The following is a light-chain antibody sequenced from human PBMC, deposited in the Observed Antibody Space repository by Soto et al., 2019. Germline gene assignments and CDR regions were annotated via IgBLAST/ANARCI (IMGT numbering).Light chain of an antibody. CDR2: DVS. CDR1: SSDVGGYNY. Sequence: QSVLTQPASVSGSPGQSITISCTGTSSDVGGYNYVSWYQQHPGKAPKLMIYDVSNRPSGVSNRFSGSKSGNTASLTIPGLQAEDEADYYCSSYTSSSTLVFGTGTKVPVL. V-gene: IGLV2-14*01. J-gene: IGLJ1*01. CDR3: SSYTSSSTLV.